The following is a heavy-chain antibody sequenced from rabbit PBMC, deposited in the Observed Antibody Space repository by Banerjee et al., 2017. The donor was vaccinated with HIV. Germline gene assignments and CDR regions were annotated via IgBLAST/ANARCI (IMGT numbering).Heavy chain of an antibody. CDR3: ARDQAGNGYYSFNL. CDR1: GIDFSNYG. J-gene: IGHJ4*01. Sequence: QEQLKESGGGLVQPGGSLKLSCKASGIDFSNYGISWVRQAPGKGLEWIAYIYPDYGSTDYASWVNGRFTISLDNAQNTVFLQMTSLTAADTATYFCARDQAGNGYYSFNLWGPGTLVTV. D-gene: IGHD8-1*01. CDR2: IYPDYGST. V-gene: IGHV1S47*01.